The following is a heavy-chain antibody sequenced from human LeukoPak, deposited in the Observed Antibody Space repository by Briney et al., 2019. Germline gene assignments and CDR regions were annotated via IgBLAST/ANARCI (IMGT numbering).Heavy chain of an antibody. CDR3: AREGCSSTSCFNWFDP. CDR2: IYYSGST. CDR1: GGSISSHY. J-gene: IGHJ5*02. D-gene: IGHD2-2*01. Sequence: PSETLSLTCTVSGGSISSHYWSWIRQPPGKGLEGIRYIYYSGSTNYNPSLKSRVTISVDTSKNQFSLKLSSVTAADTAVYYCAREGCSSTSCFNWFDPWGQGTLVTVSS. V-gene: IGHV4-59*11.